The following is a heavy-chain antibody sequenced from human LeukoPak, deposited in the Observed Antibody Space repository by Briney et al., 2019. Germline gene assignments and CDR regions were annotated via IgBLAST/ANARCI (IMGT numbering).Heavy chain of an antibody. Sequence: ASVKVSCKASGFTFTDFYMHWVRQAPGQGLEWMGWINPNRGGTNYAQKFQGRVTMTSDTSISTAYMDLSRLTSDDTAVYYCAGIYCSSASCYYFDYWGQGTLVTVPS. CDR3: AGIYCSSASCYYFDY. CDR2: INPNRGGT. D-gene: IGHD2-2*01. J-gene: IGHJ4*02. V-gene: IGHV1-2*02. CDR1: GFTFTDFY.